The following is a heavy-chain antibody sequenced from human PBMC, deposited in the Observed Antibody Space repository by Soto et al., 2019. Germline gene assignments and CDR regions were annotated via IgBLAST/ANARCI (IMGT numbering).Heavy chain of an antibody. V-gene: IGHV3-30*03. CDR3: ARDPLTSYYDSSGYQPAPRMDV. D-gene: IGHD3-22*01. CDR2: ISYDGSNK. J-gene: IGHJ6*02. CDR1: GFTFSSYG. Sequence: GGSLRLSCAASGFTFSSYGMHWVRQAPGKGLEWVAVISYDGSNKYYADSVKGRFTISRDNSKNTLYLQMNSLRAEDTAVYYCARDPLTSYYDSSGYQPAPRMDVWGQGTTVTVSS.